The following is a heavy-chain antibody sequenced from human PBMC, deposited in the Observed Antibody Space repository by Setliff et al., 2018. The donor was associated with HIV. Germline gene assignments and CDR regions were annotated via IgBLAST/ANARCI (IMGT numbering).Heavy chain of an antibody. CDR1: GGSIGSSSYY. J-gene: IGHJ4*02. CDR3: ARNRVPSSL. V-gene: IGHV4-39*07. Sequence: SETLSLTCTVSGGSIGSSSYYWGWIRQPPGKGLEWIGSIYHSGSTNYKPSLKSRVTILVDRSKNQFSLKLNSVIAADTAVYYCARNRVPSSLWGQGTLVTVSS. CDR2: IYHSGST. D-gene: IGHD3-10*01.